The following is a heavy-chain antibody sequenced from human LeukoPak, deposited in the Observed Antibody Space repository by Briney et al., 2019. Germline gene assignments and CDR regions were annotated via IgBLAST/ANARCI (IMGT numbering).Heavy chain of an antibody. CDR3: ARLFGRITIFGVVRDLDY. D-gene: IGHD3-3*01. CDR2: IYYSGST. Sequence: SETLSLTCTVSGGSISSSSYYWGRIRQPPGKGLEWIGSIYYSGSTYYNPSLKSRVTISVDTSKNQFSLKLSSVTAADTAVYYCARLFGRITIFGVVRDLDYWGQGTLVTVSS. J-gene: IGHJ4*02. CDR1: GGSISSSSYY. V-gene: IGHV4-39*07.